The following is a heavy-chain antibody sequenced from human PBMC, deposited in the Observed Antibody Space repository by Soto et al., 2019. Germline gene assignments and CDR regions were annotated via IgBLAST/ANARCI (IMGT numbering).Heavy chain of an antibody. J-gene: IGHJ4*02. CDR1: VFTFSTYA. CDR2: ISGSGDTT. V-gene: IGHV3-23*01. D-gene: IGHD5-12*01. CDR3: AKTHGYPYYFDY. Sequence: PGWSLRLSCASSVFTFSTYAMSWVRQAPGKGLEWVSTISGSGDTTYYVDSVKGRFTISRDSSKNTLYLQMNSLRAADTAVYYCAKTHGYPYYFDYWGQGTLVTVSS.